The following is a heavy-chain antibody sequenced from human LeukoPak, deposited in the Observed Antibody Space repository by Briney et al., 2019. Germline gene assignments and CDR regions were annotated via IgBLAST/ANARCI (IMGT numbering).Heavy chain of an antibody. V-gene: IGHV3-7*01. CDR1: GCTFSGDW. D-gene: IGHD3-3*01. CDR3: ARDRLRFLEWLSRPS. Sequence: GGSLRVSCAAPGCTFSGDWMTWVRQAPGKGQEWVANVKQDGSEKYYVDSVKGRFTISRDNAKNSLYLQMNSLRAEDTAVYYCARDRLRFLEWLSRPSWGQGTLVTVSS. J-gene: IGHJ5*02. CDR2: VKQDGSEK.